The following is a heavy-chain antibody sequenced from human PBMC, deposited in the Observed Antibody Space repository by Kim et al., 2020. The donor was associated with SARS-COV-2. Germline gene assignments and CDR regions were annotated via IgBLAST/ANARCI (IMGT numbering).Heavy chain of an antibody. V-gene: IGHV1-18*01. CDR3: ARSDEVGAYYHYGMDV. Sequence: KLQGRVTMTTDTSTSTAYMELRSLRSDDTAVYYCARSDEVGAYYHYGMDVWGQGTTVTVSS. J-gene: IGHJ6*02. D-gene: IGHD2-2*01.